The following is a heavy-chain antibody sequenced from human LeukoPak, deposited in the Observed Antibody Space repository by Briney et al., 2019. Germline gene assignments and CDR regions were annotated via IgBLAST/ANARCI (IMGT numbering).Heavy chain of an antibody. CDR2: INPSGDSA. CDR1: GYSFTGHY. Sequence: ASVKVSCKASGYSFTGHYMYWVRQAPGQGLEWMGIINPSGDSANYAQKFQGRVTMTRDTSTSTVYVELSSLTSEDTAMYNCARGGSGNCNYWGQGTLVTVSS. D-gene: IGHD2-15*01. V-gene: IGHV1-46*01. CDR3: ARGGSGNCNY. J-gene: IGHJ4*02.